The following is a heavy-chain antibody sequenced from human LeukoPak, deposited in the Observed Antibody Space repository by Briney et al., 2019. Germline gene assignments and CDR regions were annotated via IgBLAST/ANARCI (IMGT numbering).Heavy chain of an antibody. D-gene: IGHD1-14*01. CDR1: GGSISSYY. CDR3: AREAEGGFDY. Sequence: PSETLSLTCTVSGGSISSYYWGWIRQPPGKGLEWIGSIYYSGSTYYNPSLKSRVTISVDTSKNQFSLKLSSVTAADTAVYYCAREAEGGFDYWGQGTLVTVS. CDR2: IYYSGST. J-gene: IGHJ4*02. V-gene: IGHV4-39*07.